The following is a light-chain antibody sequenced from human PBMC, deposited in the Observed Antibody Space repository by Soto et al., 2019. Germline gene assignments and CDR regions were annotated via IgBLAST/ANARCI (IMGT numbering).Light chain of an antibody. V-gene: IGKV3-20*01. CDR1: QSVARNL. J-gene: IGKJ2*01. CDR2: DAI. Sequence: EIVLTQSPGTLSLSPGERATLSCRASQSVARNLLAWFQQRPGQPPRLLIYDAIGRATGIPDRFSGSGSATDFTLPSNRLEPEDFAVYYCHQYASSPLTFGQGTKLEIK. CDR3: HQYASSPLT.